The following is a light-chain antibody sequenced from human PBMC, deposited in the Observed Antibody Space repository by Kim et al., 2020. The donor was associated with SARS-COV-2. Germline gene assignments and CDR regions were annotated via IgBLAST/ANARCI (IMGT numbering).Light chain of an antibody. CDR3: QKYNSAPWT. J-gene: IGKJ1*01. CDR2: GAS. CDR1: QGISNS. Sequence: DIQMTQSPSSLSASVGDRLTITCRVTQGISNSLAWYQQKPGKVPKLLIYGASTLQSGVPSRFSGSGSGTDFTLTISSLQPEDVATYYCQKYNSAPWTFGQGTKVDIK. V-gene: IGKV1-27*01.